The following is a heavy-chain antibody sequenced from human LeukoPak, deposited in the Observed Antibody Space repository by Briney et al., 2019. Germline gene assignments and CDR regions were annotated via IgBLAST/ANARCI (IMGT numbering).Heavy chain of an antibody. CDR2: ISGSGGST. CDR3: AKVNPRYYDSTGLWFDP. Sequence: PGGSLRLSCAASGFTFSSYAMSWVRQAPGKGLEWVSAISGSGGSTYYADSVKGRFTISRDNSKNTLYLQMNSLRAEDTAVYYCAKVNPRYYDSTGLWFDPWGQGTLVTVSS. D-gene: IGHD3-22*01. J-gene: IGHJ5*02. V-gene: IGHV3-23*01. CDR1: GFTFSSYA.